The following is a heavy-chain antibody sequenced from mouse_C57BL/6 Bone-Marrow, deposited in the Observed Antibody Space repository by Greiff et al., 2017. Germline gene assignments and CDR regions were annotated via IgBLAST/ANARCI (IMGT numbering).Heavy chain of an antibody. V-gene: IGHV5-16*01. CDR1: GFTFSDYY. Sequence: EVKLMESEGGLVQPGSSMKLSCTASGFTFSDYYMAWVRQVPEKGLEWVANINYDGSSTYYLDSLKSRFIISRDNAKNILYLQMSSLKSEDTATYYCARECSYAMDYWGQGTSVTVSS. J-gene: IGHJ4*01. CDR3: ARECSYAMDY. CDR2: INYDGSST.